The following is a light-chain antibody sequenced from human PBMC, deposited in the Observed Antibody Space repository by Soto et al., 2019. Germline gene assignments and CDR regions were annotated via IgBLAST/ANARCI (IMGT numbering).Light chain of an antibody. CDR2: GAS. V-gene: IGKV3-20*01. Sequence: EIVLTQSPGTLSLCPGERATLSCRASQSVSSSYLAWYQQKPGQAPRLLIYGASSRATGIPDRFSGSGSGTDFTLTISRLEPEDFAVYYCQQFGSSPLCTFGPGTIVDVK. J-gene: IGKJ3*01. CDR3: QQFGSSPLCT. CDR1: QSVSSSY.